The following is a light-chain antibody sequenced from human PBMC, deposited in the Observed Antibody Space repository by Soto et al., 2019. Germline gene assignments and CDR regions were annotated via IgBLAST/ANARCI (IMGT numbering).Light chain of an antibody. V-gene: IGLV2-14*01. CDR1: SSDVGGYNY. J-gene: IGLJ1*01. CDR3: SSYTSSSTLDV. Sequence: QSVLTQPASVSGSPGQSITISCTGTSSDVGGYNYVSWYQQHPGKAPKLMIYDVSNRPSGVSNRFSCSKSGNTASLTISGLQAEDEADYYGSSYTSSSTLDVFGTGTKVTVL. CDR2: DVS.